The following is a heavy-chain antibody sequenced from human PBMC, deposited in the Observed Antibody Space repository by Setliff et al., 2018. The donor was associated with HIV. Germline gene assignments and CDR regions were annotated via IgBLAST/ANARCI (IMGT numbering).Heavy chain of an antibody. J-gene: IGHJ4*02. CDR3: ARTDYGGNSGGNYFDY. CDR1: GGTFINSA. Sequence: SVKVSCKASGGTFINSAFTWVRQAPGQGLEWMGSIIPIFNTGNYAQKFQNRVTITADESTSTAYMEVRSLRSDDTAVYYCARTDYGGNSGGNYFDYWGQGSLVTVSS. CDR2: IIPIFNTG. D-gene: IGHD4-17*01. V-gene: IGHV1-69*13.